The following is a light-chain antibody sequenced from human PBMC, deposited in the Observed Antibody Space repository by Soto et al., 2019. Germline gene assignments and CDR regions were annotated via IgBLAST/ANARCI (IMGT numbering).Light chain of an antibody. Sequence: QSVLTQPPSVSAAPGQKVTISCSGSSSNIGNNYVSWYQQLPGTAPKLLIYENNKRPSGIPDRFSGSKSGTSATLGITGLRTGDEADYYCGTWDSSLSAVVFGGGTKSPS. J-gene: IGLJ2*01. CDR2: ENN. CDR1: SSNIGNNY. CDR3: GTWDSSLSAVV. V-gene: IGLV1-51*02.